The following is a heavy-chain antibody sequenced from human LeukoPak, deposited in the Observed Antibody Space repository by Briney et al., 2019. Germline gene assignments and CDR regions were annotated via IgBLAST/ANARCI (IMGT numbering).Heavy chain of an antibody. Sequence: GGSLRLSCAASGFTFYDYAMHWVRHAPGKGLEWVSGISWNSGSIGYADSVKGRFTISRDNAKNSLYLQMNSLSAEDTAVYYCARWSPQSYGKYYLDSWGQGTLVTVSS. CDR3: ARWSPQSYGKYYLDS. D-gene: IGHD1-26*01. V-gene: IGHV3-9*01. J-gene: IGHJ4*02. CDR1: GFTFYDYA. CDR2: ISWNSGSI.